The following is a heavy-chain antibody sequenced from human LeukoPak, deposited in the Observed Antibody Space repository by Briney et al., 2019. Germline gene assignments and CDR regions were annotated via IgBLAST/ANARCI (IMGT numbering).Heavy chain of an antibody. J-gene: IGHJ4*02. V-gene: IGHV3-74*01. CDR1: GFTFSRYW. Sequence: GGSLRLYCAASGFTFSRYWMHWVRQAPGEGLMWVSRINGDGTDTTYADSVRGRFTISRDNAENTLYLQMNNLSAEDTAVYYCARVGYTCGYVDFDYWRQGTLVTVSS. D-gene: IGHD5-18*01. CDR2: INGDGTDT. CDR3: ARVGYTCGYVDFDY.